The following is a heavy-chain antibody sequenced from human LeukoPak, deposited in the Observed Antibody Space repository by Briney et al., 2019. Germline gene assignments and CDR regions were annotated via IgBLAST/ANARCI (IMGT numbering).Heavy chain of an antibody. CDR2: IKSKTDGGTT. J-gene: IGHJ4*02. V-gene: IGHV3-15*01. CDR3: TTIPGYSSSWSG. D-gene: IGHD6-13*01. CDR1: GFTFSNAW. Sequence: GGSLRLPCAASGFTFSNAWMSWVRQAPGKGLEWVGRIKSKTDGGTTDYAAPVKGRFTISRDDSKNTLYLQMNSLKTEDTAVYYCTTIPGYSSSWSGWGQGTLVTVSS.